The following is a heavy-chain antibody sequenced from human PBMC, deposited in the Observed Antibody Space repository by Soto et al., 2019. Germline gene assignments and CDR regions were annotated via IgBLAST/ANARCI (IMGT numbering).Heavy chain of an antibody. D-gene: IGHD3-10*01. CDR3: ARDSWFGEPPVGAGMQ. J-gene: IGHJ4*02. Sequence: QVQLVQSGAEVKKPGASVKVSCKASGYTFTSYAMHWVRQAPGQRLEWMGWINAGNGNTKYSQKFQGRVTITRDTSASTGYMEMSSLRSENMAVYYCARDSWFGEPPVGAGMQWGQGTLVTVSS. CDR1: GYTFTSYA. CDR2: INAGNGNT. V-gene: IGHV1-3*01.